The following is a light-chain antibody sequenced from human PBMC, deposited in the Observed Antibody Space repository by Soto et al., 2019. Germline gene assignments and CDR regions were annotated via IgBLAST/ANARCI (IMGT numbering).Light chain of an antibody. J-gene: IGLJ3*02. V-gene: IGLV2-23*02. CDR2: EVI. Sequence: QSALTQPASVSGSPGQSITLSCAGSGGDVGHYDLLSWYQQIPGKAPKLIIFEVIRRPSGVSDRFSGFKSGNTASLTISGLKAEDEADFFCRSYAGNGAWVFGGVTKLTVL. CDR3: RSYAGNGAWV. CDR1: GGDVGHYDL.